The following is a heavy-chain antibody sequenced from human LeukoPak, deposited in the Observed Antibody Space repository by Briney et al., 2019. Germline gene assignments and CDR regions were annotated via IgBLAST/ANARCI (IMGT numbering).Heavy chain of an antibody. CDR3: ARDLGWSGSYYPPYY. J-gene: IGHJ4*02. D-gene: IGHD1-26*01. V-gene: IGHV1-3*01. CDR2: INAGNGNT. Sequence: APGXXXXWMGXINAGNGNTKYSQKFQGRVTITRDTSASIAYMELSSLRSEDTAVYYCARDLGWSGSYYPPYYWGQGTLVTVSS.